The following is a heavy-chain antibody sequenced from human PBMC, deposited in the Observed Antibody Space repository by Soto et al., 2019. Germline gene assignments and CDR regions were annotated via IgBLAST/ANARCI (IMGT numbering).Heavy chain of an antibody. CDR3: ARALVWSSGSILDF. Sequence: QVQLVASGGGVVQPGRSLRLSCAASGFTFSAYAMHWVRQAPGKGLEWVAVISYDGSNKYYADSVKGRFTISRDNSKNTLYLQMNSLRAEDTAVYYCARALVWSSGSILDFWGQGTVVTVSS. V-gene: IGHV3-30-3*01. J-gene: IGHJ4*02. D-gene: IGHD6-19*01. CDR1: GFTFSAYA. CDR2: ISYDGSNK.